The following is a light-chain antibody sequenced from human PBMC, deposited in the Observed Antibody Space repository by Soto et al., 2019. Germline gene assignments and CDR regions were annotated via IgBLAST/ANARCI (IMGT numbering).Light chain of an antibody. CDR1: SSDVGAYNY. J-gene: IGLJ1*01. Sequence: QSALTQPASVSGSPGQSITISCTGTSSDVGAYNYVSWYQHHPGKAPRLMIFEVSNRPSGVSDRFSGSKSGNMASLTISGLLAEDEADYYCSSYTSISTYVFGTGTQLTVL. CDR2: EVS. CDR3: SSYTSISTYV. V-gene: IGLV2-14*01.